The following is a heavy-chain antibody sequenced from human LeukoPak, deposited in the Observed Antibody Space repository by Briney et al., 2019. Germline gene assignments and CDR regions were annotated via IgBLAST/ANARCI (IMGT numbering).Heavy chain of an antibody. V-gene: IGHV3-11*06. D-gene: IGHD4-11*01. CDR3: ARAPHYSNYGPYYYGMDV. J-gene: IGHJ6*02. Sequence: GGSLRPSCAASGFTFSDYYKSWIRQAPGKGLEWVSYLSSSSSYTNYADSVKGRFTISRDNAKNSLYLLVNRLRAEDTAVYYCARAPHYSNYGPYYYGMDVWGQGTTVTVSS. CDR2: LSSSSSYT. CDR1: GFTFSDYY.